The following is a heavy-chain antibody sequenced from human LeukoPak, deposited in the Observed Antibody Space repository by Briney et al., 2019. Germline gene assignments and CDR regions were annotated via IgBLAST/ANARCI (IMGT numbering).Heavy chain of an antibody. CDR2: IYYSGST. J-gene: IGHJ4*02. CDR3: ARDLGTTTPHYYFDY. V-gene: IGHV4-59*01. Sequence: PSETLSLTCTVSGGSINSYYWSWLRQPPGKGLEWIGCIYYSGSTNFTPSLKSRVTMSVDTSKNQFSLKLSSVTAADTAVYYCARDLGTTTPHYYFDYWGQGTLVTVSS. D-gene: IGHD1-1*01. CDR1: GGSINSYY.